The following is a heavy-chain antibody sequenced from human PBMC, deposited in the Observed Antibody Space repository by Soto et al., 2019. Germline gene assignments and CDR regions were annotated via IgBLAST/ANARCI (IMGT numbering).Heavy chain of an antibody. Sequence: SETLSLTCTVSGGSISSYYWSWIRQPPGKGLEWIGYIYYSGSTDYNPSLKSRVTISVDTSKNQFSLQLMSLTPADTAVYFCARNEFHYYMDVWGKGTTVTVSS. V-gene: IGHV4-59*01. J-gene: IGHJ6*03. D-gene: IGHD2-21*01. CDR3: ARNEFHYYMDV. CDR1: GGSISSYY. CDR2: IYYSGST.